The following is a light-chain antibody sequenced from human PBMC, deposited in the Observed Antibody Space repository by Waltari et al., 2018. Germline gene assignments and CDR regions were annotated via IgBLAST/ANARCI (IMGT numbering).Light chain of an antibody. CDR2: AVS. V-gene: IGKV1-16*01. CDR3: QQFNRYPWT. Sequence: DVQMTQSPASLSASVGDEVTTTRRANDDIYTAVAGLQQRPGEAPRSLLYAVSSRHRGVPSRFRGRRAGPDFTLTITSLQPEEFATYYCQQFNRYPWTFGQGTKV. CDR1: DDIYTA. J-gene: IGKJ1*01.